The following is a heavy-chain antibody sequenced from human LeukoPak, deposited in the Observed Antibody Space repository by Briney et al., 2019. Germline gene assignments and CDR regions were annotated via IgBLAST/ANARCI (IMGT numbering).Heavy chain of an antibody. CDR2: ISYDGSNK. CDR1: GFTFSSYA. J-gene: IGHJ3*02. Sequence: XXLSCAAXGFTFSSYAMHWVRQAPGKGLEWVAVISYDGSNKYYADSVKGRFTISRDNSKNTLYLQMNSLRAEDTAVYYCAKVGMTTVTSDAFDIWGQGTMVTVSS. CDR3: AKVGMTTVTSDAFDI. D-gene: IGHD4-17*01. V-gene: IGHV3-30-3*01.